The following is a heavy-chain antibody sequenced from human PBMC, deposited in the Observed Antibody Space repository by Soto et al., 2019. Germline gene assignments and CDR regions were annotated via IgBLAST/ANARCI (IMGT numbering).Heavy chain of an antibody. V-gene: IGHV3-23*01. Sequence: EVQLLESGGGLVQPGGSLRLSCGVSGFTVNNYAMNWGRQAPGKGLEWVSGISASGGSTYYADSVKGRFTISRDSSKHTLYLQMNSLRADDTAIYYCAIHFDYGSGSYYAVDYWGQGTLVTVSS. CDR2: ISASGGST. CDR3: AIHFDYGSGSYYAVDY. J-gene: IGHJ4*02. CDR1: GFTVNNYA. D-gene: IGHD3-10*01.